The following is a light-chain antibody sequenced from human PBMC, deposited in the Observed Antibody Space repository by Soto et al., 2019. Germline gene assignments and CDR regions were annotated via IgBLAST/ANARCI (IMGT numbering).Light chain of an antibody. Sequence: QSALTQPPSASGSPGQSVAISCTGTSSDVGGYNYVSWYQQHPGKAPKLMIYEVNKRPSGVPDRFSGSKSGNTASLTVSGLQAEDEADYYCSSYTSSVTLVFGEGTKLTVL. CDR3: SSYTSSVTLV. CDR1: SSDVGGYNY. V-gene: IGLV2-8*01. CDR2: EVN. J-gene: IGLJ3*02.